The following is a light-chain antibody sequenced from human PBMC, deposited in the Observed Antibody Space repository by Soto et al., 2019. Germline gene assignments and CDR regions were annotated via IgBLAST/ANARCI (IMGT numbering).Light chain of an antibody. CDR3: QQYYSTRGS. J-gene: IGKJ2*03. V-gene: IGKV4-1*01. CDR2: WAS. CDR1: QSILYSSNNKNY. Sequence: DIVMTQSPDSLAVSLGERATINCKSGQSILYSSNNKNYLAWYQQKPGQPPKLLISWASTRESGVPDRFSGSGSGTDFTLTISSLQAEDVAVYYCQQYYSTRGSFGQGTKLEIK.